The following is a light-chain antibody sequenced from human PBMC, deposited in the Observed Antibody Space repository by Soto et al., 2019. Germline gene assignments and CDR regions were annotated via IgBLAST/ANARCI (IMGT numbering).Light chain of an antibody. J-gene: IGLJ1*01. CDR1: SSDVGSYNR. CDR3: SSYTTSSTYV. V-gene: IGLV2-18*02. Sequence: QSALTQPPSASGSPGQSVTISCTGTSSDVGSYNRVSWYQQPPGTAPKLMIYDVSNRPSGVPDRFSGSKSGNTASLTISGLQAEDEADDYCSSYTTSSTYVFGTGTKVTVL. CDR2: DVS.